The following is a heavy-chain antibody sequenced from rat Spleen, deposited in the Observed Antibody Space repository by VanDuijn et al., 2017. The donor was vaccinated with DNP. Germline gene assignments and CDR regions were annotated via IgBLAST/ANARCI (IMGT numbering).Heavy chain of an antibody. J-gene: IGHJ2*01. CDR2: INSAGST. Sequence: EVQLQESGPGLVKPSQSLSLTCSVTGYSITSSYRWNWIRKFPGNKLEWMGYINSAGSTNYNPSLKSRISITRDTSKNQFFLQVNSVTTEDTATYYCARRTTGLDYWGQGVMVTVSS. CDR1: GYSITSSYR. CDR3: ARRTTGLDY. V-gene: IGHV3-3*01. D-gene: IGHD1-11*01.